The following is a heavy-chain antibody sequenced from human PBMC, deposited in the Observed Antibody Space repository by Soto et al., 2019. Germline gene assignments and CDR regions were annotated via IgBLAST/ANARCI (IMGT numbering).Heavy chain of an antibody. CDR1: GYTFTSYA. Sequence: ASVKVSCKASGYTFTSYAMHWVRQAPGQRLEWMGWINAGNGNTKYSRKFQGRVTITRDTSASTAYMELSSLRSEDTAVYYCARALLKNIVVVPAAREGNYYYYMDVWGKGTTVTVSS. V-gene: IGHV1-3*01. CDR2: INAGNGNT. J-gene: IGHJ6*03. D-gene: IGHD2-2*01. CDR3: ARALLKNIVVVPAAREGNYYYYMDV.